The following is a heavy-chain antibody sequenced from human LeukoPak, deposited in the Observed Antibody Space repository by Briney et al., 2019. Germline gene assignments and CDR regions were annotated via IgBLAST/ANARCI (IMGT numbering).Heavy chain of an antibody. CDR1: GFIFSSNA. D-gene: IGHD2-2*01. Sequence: GRSLRLSCAASGFIFSSNAIHWVRQAPGKGLEWVAVISYDGSYKWYAESVNGRFTISRDNSKNSLYLQMNSLRAEDTAVYYCARDAYCSTTSCKEYFDLWGRGTLVTVSS. CDR3: ARDAYCSTTSCKEYFDL. J-gene: IGHJ2*01. CDR2: ISYDGSYK. V-gene: IGHV3-30*04.